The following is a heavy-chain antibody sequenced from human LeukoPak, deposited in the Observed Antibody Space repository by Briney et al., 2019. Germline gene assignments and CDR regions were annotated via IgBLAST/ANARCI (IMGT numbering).Heavy chain of an antibody. V-gene: IGHV3-30*03. Sequence: GRSLRLSCAASGFTFSSYGIHWVRRAPGKGLEWVTFLPYDGSYTSYADSVKGRFTISRDNSKNTLYLQMNSLRAEDTAVYYCARTYYYDTVLLDYWGQGTLVTVSS. CDR2: LPYDGSYT. CDR1: GFTFSSYG. J-gene: IGHJ4*02. D-gene: IGHD3-22*01. CDR3: ARTYYYDTVLLDY.